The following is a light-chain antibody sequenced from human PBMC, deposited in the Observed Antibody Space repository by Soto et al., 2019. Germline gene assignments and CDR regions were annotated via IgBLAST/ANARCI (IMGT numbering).Light chain of an antibody. Sequence: EIVMTQSPATLSVSPGEGVTLSCRASQSVSSDLAWYQQKPGQSPRLLMYGASTRATDIPARFSVGGSGTEFTLTISSLQSEDVAIYYCQQYHDWPPITFGPGTKVDIK. J-gene: IGKJ3*01. CDR1: QSVSSD. CDR3: QQYHDWPPIT. CDR2: GAS. V-gene: IGKV3-15*01.